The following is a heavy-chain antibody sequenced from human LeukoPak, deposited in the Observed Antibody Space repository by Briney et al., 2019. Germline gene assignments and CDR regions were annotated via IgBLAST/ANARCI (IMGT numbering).Heavy chain of an antibody. CDR2: INHSGST. CDR1: GGSFSGYY. D-gene: IGHD3-22*01. Sequence: KPSETLSLTCAVYGGSFSGYYWSWIRQPPGKGLEWIGEINHSGSTNYNPSLKSRVTISVDTPKNQFSLKLSSVTAADTAVYYCARGYAYYDSSGEFDPWGQGTLVTVSS. V-gene: IGHV4-34*01. J-gene: IGHJ5*02. CDR3: ARGYAYYDSSGEFDP.